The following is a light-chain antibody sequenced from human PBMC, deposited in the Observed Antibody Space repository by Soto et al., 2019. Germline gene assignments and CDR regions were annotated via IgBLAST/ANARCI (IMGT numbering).Light chain of an antibody. CDR1: QSLNSY. CDR2: DAS. V-gene: IGKV3-11*01. Sequence: EIVLTQYTATLSFSPCEIATLSCSASQSLNSYLACYQQKPVQAPRLLIYDASNRATGIPARFSGSGSGTDFTLTISNLEPEDFAVYYCQQRNIWPTFGQGTRLEIK. J-gene: IGKJ5*01. CDR3: QQRNIWPT.